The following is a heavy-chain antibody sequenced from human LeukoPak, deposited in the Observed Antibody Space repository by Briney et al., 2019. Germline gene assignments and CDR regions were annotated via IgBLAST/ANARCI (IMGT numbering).Heavy chain of an antibody. Sequence: PGGSLRLSCAASGFTFDDYAMHWDRQAPGKGLEWVSLISGDGGSTYYADSVKGRFTISRDNSKNSLYLQMNSLRTEDTALYYCAKPFDGNWNDVPFDYWGEGTLVTVSS. CDR1: GFTFDDYA. CDR3: AKPFDGNWNDVPFDY. V-gene: IGHV3-43*02. D-gene: IGHD1-20*01. CDR2: ISGDGGST. J-gene: IGHJ4*02.